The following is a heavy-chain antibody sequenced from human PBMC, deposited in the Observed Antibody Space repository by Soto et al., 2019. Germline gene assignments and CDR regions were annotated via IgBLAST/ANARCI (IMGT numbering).Heavy chain of an antibody. CDR2: ISNSAIDT. V-gene: IGHV3-23*01. CDR3: AKELSKIYYYYGMDV. D-gene: IGHD3-16*02. Sequence: SVGSLRLSCVASVFTFSHYAMTCVRQAPGKWLEWVSTISNSAIDTSFADSVKGRFTISRDNSKNTLYLQMNSLRAEDTAVYYCAKELSKIYYYYGMDVWGQGTTVIVSS. J-gene: IGHJ6*01. CDR1: VFTFSHYA.